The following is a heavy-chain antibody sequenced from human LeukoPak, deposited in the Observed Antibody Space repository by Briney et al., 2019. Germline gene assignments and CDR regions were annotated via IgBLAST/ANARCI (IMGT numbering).Heavy chain of an antibody. CDR3: ARHLTYYYDSSGYYFNWFDP. V-gene: IGHV4-59*08. CDR1: GGSISRYY. CDR2: KDYSGST. J-gene: IGHJ5*02. D-gene: IGHD3-22*01. Sequence: SETLSLTCTVSGGSISRYYWSWIRQPPGKGLEWIGYKDYSGSTNYNRSLKSRVTISVDTSKNQFSLKLSSVTAADTAVYYCARHLTYYYDSSGYYFNWFDPWGQGPLVTVSS.